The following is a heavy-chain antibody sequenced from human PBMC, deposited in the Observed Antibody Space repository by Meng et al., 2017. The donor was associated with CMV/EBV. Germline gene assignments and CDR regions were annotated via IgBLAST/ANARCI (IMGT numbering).Heavy chain of an antibody. Sequence: SVKVSCKASGGTFSSYAISWVRQAPGQGLEWIGGIIPIFGTANYAQKFQGRVTITTDESTSTAYMELSSLRSEDTAVYYCARDSGERITIFGVVIPTQYYYGMDVWGQGTTVTVSS. J-gene: IGHJ6*02. CDR1: GGTFSSYA. CDR3: ARDSGERITIFGVVIPTQYYYGMDV. V-gene: IGHV1-69*05. CDR2: IIPIFGTA. D-gene: IGHD3-3*01.